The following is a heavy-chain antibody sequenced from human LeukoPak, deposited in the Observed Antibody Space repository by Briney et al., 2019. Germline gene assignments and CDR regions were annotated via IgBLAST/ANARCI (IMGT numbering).Heavy chain of an antibody. Sequence: GGSLRLSCAASGFTFSSYGMHWVRQAPGKGLEWVAVIWYDGSNKYYADSVKGRFTISRDNSKNTLYLQMNSLRAEDTAVYYCARGPYSSSWYYFDYWGQGTLVTVSS. J-gene: IGHJ4*02. CDR1: GFTFSSYG. V-gene: IGHV3-33*01. CDR2: IWYDGSNK. D-gene: IGHD6-13*01. CDR3: ARGPYSSSWYYFDY.